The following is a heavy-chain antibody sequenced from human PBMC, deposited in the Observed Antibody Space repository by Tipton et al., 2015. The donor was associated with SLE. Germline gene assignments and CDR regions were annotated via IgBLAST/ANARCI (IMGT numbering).Heavy chain of an antibody. D-gene: IGHD5-12*01. Sequence: QLVQSGAEVKKPGEPLKISCKGSGYSFTSYGISWVRQAPGQGLEWMGWISDYNGNTNYAQKLQGRVTMTTDTSTSTAYMELSSLRSDDTAVSYCARETAPITWESWAFDISGQWTMVTVSS. V-gene: IGHV1-18*04. CDR2: ISDYNGNT. J-gene: IGHJ3*02. CDR1: GYSFTSYG. CDR3: ARETAPITWESWAFDI.